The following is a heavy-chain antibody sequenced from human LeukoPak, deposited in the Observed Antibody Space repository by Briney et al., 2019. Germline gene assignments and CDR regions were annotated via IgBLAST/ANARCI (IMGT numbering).Heavy chain of an antibody. J-gene: IGHJ3*01. CDR3: AREGGELLLRAFDF. Sequence: GGSLRLSCAASGFTFSSHWMSWVRQVPGKGLEWVANINQDGSEKYYVDSVKGRFTISRDNAKNSLYLQINSLRAEDTAVYYCAREGGELLLRAFDFWGQGTMVTVSS. V-gene: IGHV3-7*01. D-gene: IGHD1-26*01. CDR2: INQDGSEK. CDR1: GFTFSSHW.